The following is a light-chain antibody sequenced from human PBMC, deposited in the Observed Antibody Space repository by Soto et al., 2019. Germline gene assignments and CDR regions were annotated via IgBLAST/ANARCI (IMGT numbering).Light chain of an antibody. CDR3: YSYTSISTYV. Sequence: ALTQPASVSGSPGQSITISCTGTSSDVGAYNYVSWYQQHPAKVPKLMIYDVSNRPSGVSDRFSGSKSGNTASLTISGLQAGDDADYYCYSYTSISTYVFGTGTKVTVL. CDR2: DVS. V-gene: IGLV2-14*01. J-gene: IGLJ1*01. CDR1: SSDVGAYNY.